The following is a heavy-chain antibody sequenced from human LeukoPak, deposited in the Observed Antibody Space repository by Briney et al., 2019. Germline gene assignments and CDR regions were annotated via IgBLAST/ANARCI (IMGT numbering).Heavy chain of an antibody. D-gene: IGHD6-13*01. CDR3: ARDRIAAAGSTPDY. J-gene: IGHJ4*02. V-gene: IGHV4-4*07. CDR1: GGSISSYY. CDR2: IYTSGST. Sequence: PSETLSLTCTVSGGSISSYYWSWIRQPAGKGLEWIGRIYTSGSTNYNPSLKSRVTMSVDTSKNQFSLKLSSVTAADTAVYYCARDRIAAAGSTPDYWGQGTLVTVSS.